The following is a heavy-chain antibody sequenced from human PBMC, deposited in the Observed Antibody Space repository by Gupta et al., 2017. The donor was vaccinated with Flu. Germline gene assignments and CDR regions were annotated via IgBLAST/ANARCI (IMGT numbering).Heavy chain of an antibody. CDR2: INTNTGNP. D-gene: IGHD3-3*01. CDR3: ARDFARLRFLEWPPQEDYMDV. V-gene: IGHV7-4-1*02. Sequence: RQAPGQGLEWMGWINTNTGNPTYAQGFTGRFVFSLDTSVSTAYLQISSLKDEDTAVYYCARDFARLRFLEWPPQEDYMDVWGKGTTVPVSS. J-gene: IGHJ6*03.